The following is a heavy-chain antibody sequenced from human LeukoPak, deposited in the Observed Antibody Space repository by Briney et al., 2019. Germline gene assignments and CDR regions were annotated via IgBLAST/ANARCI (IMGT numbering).Heavy chain of an antibody. J-gene: IGHJ4*02. Sequence: PSETLALTCAVSGASTAGYYWSWIRQPPGKGLEWIGYLGNPNYNPSLKSRVTISGDTSKKQFSLKLNSVTTADTAVYYCATYRGGGGGVGYWGKGALVTVSS. CDR3: ATYRGGGGGVGY. CDR1: GASTAGYY. V-gene: IGHV4-59*01. CDR2: LGNP. D-gene: IGHD6-19*01.